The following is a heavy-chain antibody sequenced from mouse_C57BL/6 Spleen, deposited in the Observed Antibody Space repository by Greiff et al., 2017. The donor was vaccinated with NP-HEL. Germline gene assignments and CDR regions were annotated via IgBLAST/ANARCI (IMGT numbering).Heavy chain of an antibody. CDR2: IYPGDGDT. D-gene: IGHD1-1*01. Sequence: LKQSGASVKISCKASGYAFSSYWMNWVKQRPGKGLEWIGQIYPGDGDTNYNGKFKGKATLTADKSSSTAYMQLSSLTSEDSAVYFCARSHYYGSPFAYWGQGTLVTVSA. J-gene: IGHJ3*01. V-gene: IGHV1-80*01. CDR1: GYAFSSYW. CDR3: ARSHYYGSPFAY.